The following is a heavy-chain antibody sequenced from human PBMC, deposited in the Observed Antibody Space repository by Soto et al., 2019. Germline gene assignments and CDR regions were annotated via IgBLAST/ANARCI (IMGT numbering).Heavy chain of an antibody. V-gene: IGHV3-23*01. CDR2: ISGSGGNT. Sequence: SLRLSCAASGFTFSSYAMSWVRQAPGKGLEWVSAISGSGGNTYYADSVKGRFTISRDNSKNTLYLQMNSLRAEDTAVYYCARDHCSGGSCYPFWGIYYYYYGMDVWGQGTTVTVSS. CDR3: ARDHCSGGSCYPFWGIYYYYYGMDV. D-gene: IGHD2-15*01. CDR1: GFTFSSYA. J-gene: IGHJ6*02.